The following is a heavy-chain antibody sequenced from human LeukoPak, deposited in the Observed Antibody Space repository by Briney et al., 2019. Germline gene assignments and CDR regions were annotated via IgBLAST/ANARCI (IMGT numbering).Heavy chain of an antibody. D-gene: IGHD3-22*01. CDR2: ISSSSYI. J-gene: IGHJ4*02. CDR1: GFTFSSYG. V-gene: IGHV3-21*01. CDR3: ARGFSGYSSYYFDY. Sequence: GGSLRLSCAASGFTFSSYGMHWVRQAPGKGLEWVSSISSSSYIYYADSVKGRFTISRDNAKNSLYLQMNSLRAEDTAVYYCARGFSGYSSYYFDYWGQGTLVTVSS.